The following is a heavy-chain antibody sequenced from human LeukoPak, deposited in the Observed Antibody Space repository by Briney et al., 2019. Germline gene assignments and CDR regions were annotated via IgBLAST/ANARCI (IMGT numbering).Heavy chain of an antibody. J-gene: IGHJ4*02. CDR3: ARDYDSSGYAFGY. CDR2: ISYDGSNK. V-gene: IGHV3-30-3*01. D-gene: IGHD3-22*01. CDR1: GFTFSNYA. Sequence: GGSLRLSCAASGFTFSNYAMHWVRQAPGKGLEWVAVISYDGSNKYYADSVKGRFTISRDNSKNTLYLQMNSLRAEDTAVYYCARDYDSSGYAFGYWGQGTLVTGSS.